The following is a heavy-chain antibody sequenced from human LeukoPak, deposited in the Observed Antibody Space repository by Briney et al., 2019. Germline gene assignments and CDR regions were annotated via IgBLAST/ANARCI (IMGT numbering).Heavy chain of an antibody. V-gene: IGHV1-69*05. Sequence: ASVKVSCKASGGTFSSYAISWVRQAPGQGLEWMGRIIPIFGTANYAQKFQGRVTITTDEPTNTAYMELSSLRSEDTAVYYCARDSGYYDSSGYYPNWFDPWGQGTLVTVSS. CDR3: ARDSGYYDSSGYYPNWFDP. J-gene: IGHJ5*02. CDR1: GGTFSSYA. D-gene: IGHD3-22*01. CDR2: IIPIFGTA.